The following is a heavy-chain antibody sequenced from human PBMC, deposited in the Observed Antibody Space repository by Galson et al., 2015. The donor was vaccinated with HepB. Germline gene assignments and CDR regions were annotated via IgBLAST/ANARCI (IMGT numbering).Heavy chain of an antibody. V-gene: IGHV4-59*01. CDR3: ARNGRGYSYNY. J-gene: IGHJ4*02. CDR1: GDSISSYY. CDR2: YYSGST. D-gene: IGHD5-18*01. Sequence: ETLSLTCTVSGDSISSYYWSWIRQSPGKGLEWIGYYSGSTTYNPSLKSRVTISVDTSKDQLSLKLSSVTAADTAMYYCARNGRGYSYNYWGQGTLVTVSS.